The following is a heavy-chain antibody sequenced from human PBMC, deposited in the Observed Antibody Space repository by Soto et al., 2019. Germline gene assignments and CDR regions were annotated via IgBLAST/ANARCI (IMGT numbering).Heavy chain of an antibody. D-gene: IGHD3-9*01. CDR3: ARDSYDILTGQKRYFDF. CDR1: GFSFEDYT. CDR2: ISWDGGIT. J-gene: IGHJ4*02. V-gene: IGHV3-43*01. Sequence: GGSLRLSCAPSGFSFEDYTMHWVRQGPGKGPEWISLISWDGGITDYSDSVKGRFISSRDNSKNSLFLEMNSLTSEDAAMYFCARDSYDILTGQKRYFDFWGQGTLVTVSS.